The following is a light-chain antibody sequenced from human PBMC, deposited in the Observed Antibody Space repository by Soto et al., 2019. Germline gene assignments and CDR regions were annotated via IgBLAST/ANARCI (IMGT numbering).Light chain of an antibody. CDR2: GAS. CDR1: QSVSSSH. V-gene: IGKV3-20*01. J-gene: IGKJ1*01. CDR3: QQYGSSPRT. Sequence: EIVLTQSPGTLSLSPGERATLSCRASQSVSSSHLAWYQQKPGQAPRLLISGASSRATGIPDRFTGSGSGTDFTLTISRLEPEDVAVYYCQQYGSSPRTFGQGTKVDI.